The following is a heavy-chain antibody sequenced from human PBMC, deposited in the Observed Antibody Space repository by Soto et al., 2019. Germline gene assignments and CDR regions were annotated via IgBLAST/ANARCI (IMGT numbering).Heavy chain of an antibody. D-gene: IGHD2-2*01. CDR1: GFTFGNYG. Sequence: QVQLVESGGGVVQPGRSLRLSCAASGFTFGNYGMHWVRQAPGKGLEWVAIISYDGDNEYYADSVRGRFTISRDNSKNTLYLQTSSLRHEDTAVYYCAKDGGPVYCNSPGCSAKHFDYWGQGTLVTVSS. J-gene: IGHJ4*02. V-gene: IGHV3-30*18. CDR3: AKDGGPVYCNSPGCSAKHFDY. CDR2: ISYDGDNE.